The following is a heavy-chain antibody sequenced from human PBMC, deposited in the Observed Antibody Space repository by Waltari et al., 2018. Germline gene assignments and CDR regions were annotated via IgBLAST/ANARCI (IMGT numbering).Heavy chain of an antibody. CDR2: IYHSGST. V-gene: IGHV4-38-2*02. D-gene: IGHD2-21*01. J-gene: IGHJ4*02. CDR3: ARDWYGGCGGVCSNFDY. CDR1: GYSISSGHY. Sequence: QVQLQESGPGLVKPSETLSLTCTVSGYSISSGHYWGWIRQPPGKGLEWIGTIYHSGSTYSNPSLKSRVTISIDTSKNQFSLKLSSVTAADTAVYYCARDWYGGCGGVCSNFDYWGQGTLVTVSS.